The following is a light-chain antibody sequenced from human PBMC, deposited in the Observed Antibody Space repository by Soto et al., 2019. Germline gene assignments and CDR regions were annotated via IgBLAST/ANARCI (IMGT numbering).Light chain of an antibody. CDR1: QSITTY. V-gene: IGKV3D-11*02. J-gene: IGKJ5*01. CDR2: DAS. CDR3: QQRRSWQVT. Sequence: ENVLTQSPATLSLSPGEGATLSCRASQSITTYLAWYQQKPGQAPRLIIYDASKRATGIPARFSGSGSGTNFTLTISSLEPEDVAVYYCQQRRSWQVTLGQGTRLEIK.